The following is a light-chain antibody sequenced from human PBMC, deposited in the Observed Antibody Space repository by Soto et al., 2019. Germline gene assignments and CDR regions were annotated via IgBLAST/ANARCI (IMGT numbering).Light chain of an antibody. V-gene: IGKV3-15*01. CDR3: QQYNNWPPNT. Sequence: EMVMTQSPATLSVSPGERATLSCRASQSVSGNLAWYQQKPGQAPRLLIYGASTRATGIPARFGGSGSGTEFTLTISSLQSEDFAVYYCQQYNNWPPNTFGQGTKLEIK. CDR2: GAS. CDR1: QSVSGN. J-gene: IGKJ2*01.